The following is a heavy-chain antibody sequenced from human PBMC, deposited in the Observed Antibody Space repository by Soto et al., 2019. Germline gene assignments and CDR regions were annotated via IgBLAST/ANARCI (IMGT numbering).Heavy chain of an antibody. V-gene: IGHV4-39*01. Sequence: PSETLSLTCDVFGDSVNSDNYYWTWIRQPPGKDLEWIGNIYFSGSTYHNPSLNSRVTLSIDTSKNHFSLKLTSVTAADTAMYCCARHRAVAGLDYWGQGTLVTVSS. J-gene: IGHJ4*02. CDR2: IYFSGST. CDR3: ARHRAVAGLDY. CDR1: GDSVNSDNYY. D-gene: IGHD6-19*01.